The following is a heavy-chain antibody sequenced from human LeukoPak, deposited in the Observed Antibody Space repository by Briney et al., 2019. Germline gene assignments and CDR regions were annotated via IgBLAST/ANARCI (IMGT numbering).Heavy chain of an antibody. V-gene: IGHV4-59*01. CDR2: VYYSGSI. D-gene: IGHD3-10*01. CDR3: ARTLAWLGSDFYYYMDV. J-gene: IGHJ6*03. CDR1: GGSIETEY. Sequence: SETLSLTCNVSGGSIETEYWSWIRQSPGKGLEWIGYVYYSGSINYNPSFESRVTISVGTSKKHFSLKLTSVTAADTAVYYCARTLAWLGSDFYYYMDVWGKGITVAVS.